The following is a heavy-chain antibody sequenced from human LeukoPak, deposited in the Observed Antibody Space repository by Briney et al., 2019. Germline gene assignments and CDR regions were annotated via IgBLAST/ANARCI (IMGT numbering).Heavy chain of an antibody. CDR3: ARATPAPSRLWLLD. CDR1: GGTFSSYA. CDR2: INPNSGGT. Sequence: ASVKVSCKASGGTFSSYAISWVRQAPGQGLEWMGWINPNSGGTNYAQKFQGRVTMTRDTSISTAYMELSRLRSDDTAVYYCARATPAPSRLWLLDWGQGTLVTVSS. D-gene: IGHD5-18*01. V-gene: IGHV1-2*02. J-gene: IGHJ4*02.